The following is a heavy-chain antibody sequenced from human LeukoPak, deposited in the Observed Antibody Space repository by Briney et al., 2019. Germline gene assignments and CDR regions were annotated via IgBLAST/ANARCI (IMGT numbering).Heavy chain of an antibody. V-gene: IGHV3-9*01. J-gene: IGHJ3*02. Sequence: PGGSLRLSCAASGFTFDDYAMHWVRQAPGKGLEWVSGISWNSGSIGYADSVKGRFTISRDNAKNSLYLQMNSLRAEDTALYYCAKDSLRYFDWPRVAFDIWGQGTMVTVSS. CDR3: AKDSLRYFDWPRVAFDI. CDR2: ISWNSGSI. CDR1: GFTFDDYA. D-gene: IGHD3-9*01.